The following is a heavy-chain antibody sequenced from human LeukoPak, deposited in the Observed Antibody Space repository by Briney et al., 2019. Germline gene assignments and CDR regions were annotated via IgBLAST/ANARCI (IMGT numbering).Heavy chain of an antibody. D-gene: IGHD2-2*03. J-gene: IGHJ3*02. CDR1: GFTFSSYS. Sequence: PGGSLRLSCAASGFTFSSYSMNWVRQAPGKGLEWVSSISSSSSYIYYADSVKGRFTISRDNAKNSLYLQMNSLRAEDTAVYYCARGPGYCSSTSCYGGAFDIWGQGTMVTVSS. CDR3: ARGPGYCSSTSCYGGAFDI. CDR2: ISSSSSYI. V-gene: IGHV3-21*01.